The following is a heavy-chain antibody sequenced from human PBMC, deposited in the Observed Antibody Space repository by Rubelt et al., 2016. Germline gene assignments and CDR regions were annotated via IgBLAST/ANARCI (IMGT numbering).Heavy chain of an antibody. Sequence: QVRLQQWGAGLLKPSETLSLTCAVYGGSFSGYYWSWIRQPPGKGLEWIGSIYHSGSTYYNPSLKSRVPISVDTSKNQFSLRLCCVTAADTALYYCARLPRPTGNCYFDYWGQGTLVTVSS. CDR1: GGSFSGYY. CDR2: IYHSGST. D-gene: IGHD1-1*01. J-gene: IGHJ4*02. CDR3: ARLPRPTGNCYFDY. V-gene: IGHV4-34*01.